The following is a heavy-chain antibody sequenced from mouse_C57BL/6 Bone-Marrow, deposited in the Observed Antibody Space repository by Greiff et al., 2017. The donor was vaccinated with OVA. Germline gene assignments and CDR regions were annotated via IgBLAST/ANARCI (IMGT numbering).Heavy chain of an antibody. CDR1: GYAFTNYL. CDR3: ARPLIYYDYAGFAY. CDR2: INPGSGGT. J-gene: IGHJ3*01. D-gene: IGHD2-4*01. V-gene: IGHV1-54*01. Sequence: VQLQQSGAELVRPGTSVRVSCKASGYAFTNYLIDWVKQRPGQGLEWIGVINPGSGGTNYNEKFKGKATLTADKSSSTAYMQLSSLTSEDSAVYFYARPLIYYDYAGFAYWGQGTLVTVSA.